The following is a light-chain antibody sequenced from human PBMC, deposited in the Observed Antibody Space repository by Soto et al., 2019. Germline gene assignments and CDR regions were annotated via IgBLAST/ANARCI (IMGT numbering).Light chain of an antibody. CDR1: SSDVGGFNY. V-gene: IGLV2-14*01. CDR2: EVR. J-gene: IGLJ7*01. Sequence: QSALTQPASVSGSPGQSITISCTGTSSDVGGFNYVSWYQHHPGKVPKLMIYEVRNRPSGVSNRFSGSKSGNTASLTISELQAEDEGDYYCSSYTNSNTLVFGGGTQLTVL. CDR3: SSYTNSNTLV.